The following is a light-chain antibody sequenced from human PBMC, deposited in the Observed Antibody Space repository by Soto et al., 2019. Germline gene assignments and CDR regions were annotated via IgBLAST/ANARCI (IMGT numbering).Light chain of an antibody. CDR3: QHYVTSLTT. CDR2: GAS. Sequence: IGMSQSASTVSVSPGERATLSCRASQSVSSNLAWYQQKPGQAPRLLIYGASTRATGIPARLSGSGSGTDFTLTISRLEPEDFAVYYCQHYVTSLTTFGQGTKVDI. V-gene: IGKV3-15*01. J-gene: IGKJ1*01. CDR1: QSVSSN.